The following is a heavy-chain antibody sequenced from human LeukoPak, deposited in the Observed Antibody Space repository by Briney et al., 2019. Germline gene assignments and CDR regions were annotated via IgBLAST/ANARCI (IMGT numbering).Heavy chain of an antibody. J-gene: IGHJ4*02. CDR3: ARVGCSSTSCYTGVDY. Sequence: GSLGLSCAASGFTFSSYSMNWVRQAPGKGLGWVSYICSSSSTIYYADSVKGRFTISRDNSKNTLYLQMNSLRAEDTAVYYCARVGCSSTSCYTGVDYWGQGTLVTVSS. D-gene: IGHD2-2*02. V-gene: IGHV3-48*01. CDR2: ICSSSSTI. CDR1: GFTFSSYS.